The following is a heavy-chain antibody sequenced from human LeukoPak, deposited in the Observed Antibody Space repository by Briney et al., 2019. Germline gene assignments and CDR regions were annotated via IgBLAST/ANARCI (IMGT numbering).Heavy chain of an antibody. D-gene: IGHD3-22*01. J-gene: IGHJ5*02. CDR1: GGTFSSYA. V-gene: IGHV1-69*04. Sequence: SVRVSCKASGGTFSSYAISWVRQAPGQGLEWMGRIIPILGIANYAQKFQGRVTITADKSTSTAYMELSSLRSEDTAVYYCARDLRSNYYDSSGYPWGQGTLVTVSS. CDR3: ARDLRSNYYDSSGYP. CDR2: IIPILGIA.